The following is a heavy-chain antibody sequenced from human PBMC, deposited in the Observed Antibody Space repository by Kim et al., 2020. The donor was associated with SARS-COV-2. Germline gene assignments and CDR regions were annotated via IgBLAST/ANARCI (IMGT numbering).Heavy chain of an antibody. J-gene: IGHJ4*02. CDR3: ARTPSRVVPAAIGVRFDY. CDR1: GYSFTSYW. D-gene: IGHD2-2*01. CDR2: IYPGDSDT. V-gene: IGHV5-51*01. Sequence: GESLKISCKGSGYSFTSYWIGWVRQMPGKGLEWMGIIYPGDSDTRYSPSFQGQVTISADKSISTAYLQWSSLKASDTAMYYCARTPSRVVPAAIGVRFDYWGQGTLVSVTS.